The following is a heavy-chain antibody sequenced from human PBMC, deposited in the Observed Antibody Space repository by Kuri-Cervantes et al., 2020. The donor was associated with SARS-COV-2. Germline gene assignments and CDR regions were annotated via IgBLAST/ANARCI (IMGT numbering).Heavy chain of an antibody. CDR2: IIPKFGTA. J-gene: IGHJ5*01. Sequence: SVNVSCKASGGTFSNYPITWVRQVPGQGLDWMGEIIPKFGTANYAQTFQGRVTITADRSTTTAYMEVISLKYGDSAIYYCARAFPYPGGYCLDSWGQGTLVTVSS. CDR3: ARAFPYPGGYCLDS. CDR1: GGTFSNYP. V-gene: IGHV1-69*06. D-gene: IGHD5-12*01.